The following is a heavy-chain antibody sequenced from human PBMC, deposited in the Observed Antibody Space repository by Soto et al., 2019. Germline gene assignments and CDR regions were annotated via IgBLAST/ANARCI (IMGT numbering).Heavy chain of an antibody. Sequence: QVQLVESGGGVVQPGRSLRLSCAASGFTFSSYGMHWVRQAPGKGLEWVAVISKDGSVKYYADSVKGRFTISRDNSKNTLYLQMNSLGAEDTAAYYCTGAVAAGYWGQGTLVTVSS. V-gene: IGHV3-30*03. CDR1: GFTFSSYG. D-gene: IGHD2-8*02. CDR3: TGAVAAGY. J-gene: IGHJ4*02. CDR2: ISKDGSVK.